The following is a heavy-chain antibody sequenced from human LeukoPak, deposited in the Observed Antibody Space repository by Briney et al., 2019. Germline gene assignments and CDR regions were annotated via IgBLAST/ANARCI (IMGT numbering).Heavy chain of an antibody. Sequence: TFSSYAMSWIRQPPGKGLEWIGSIYYSGSTYYNPSLKSRVTISVDTSKNQFSLKLSSVTAADTAVYYCARASGSYGPYYYYYMDVWGKGTTVTVSS. CDR2: IYYSGST. J-gene: IGHJ6*03. CDR1: TFSSYA. CDR3: ARASGSYGPYYYYYMDV. D-gene: IGHD1-26*01. V-gene: IGHV4-39*01.